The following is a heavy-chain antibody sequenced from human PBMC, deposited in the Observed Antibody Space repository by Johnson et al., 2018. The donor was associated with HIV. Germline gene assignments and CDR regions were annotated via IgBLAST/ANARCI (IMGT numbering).Heavy chain of an antibody. CDR1: GFTFDDYT. CDR2: IYGGGGT. Sequence: EVQLVESGGVVVQPGGSLRLSCAASGFTFDDYTMHWVRQAPGKGLEWVSVIYGGGGTKYAEPVKVRFTISRDNSKNTLYLQMNSLMTEDTALYYCARAEIAGRLYTAFDIWGQGTVVTVSS. J-gene: IGHJ3*02. CDR3: ARAEIAGRLYTAFDI. V-gene: IGHV3-43*01. D-gene: IGHD6-6*01.